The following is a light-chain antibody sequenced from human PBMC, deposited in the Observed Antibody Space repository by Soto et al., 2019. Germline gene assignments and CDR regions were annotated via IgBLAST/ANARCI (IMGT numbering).Light chain of an antibody. CDR3: SSYAGSNSFV. V-gene: IGLV2-8*01. Sequence: QSVLTQPPSASGSPGQSVTISCTGTSSDIGGYDYVSWYQQHPGKAPKLMVYEVTKRPSGVPDRFSGSKSGNTASLTVSGLQAEDEADSYCSSYAGSNSFVFGTGTKVT. CDR1: SSDIGGYDY. CDR2: EVT. J-gene: IGLJ1*01.